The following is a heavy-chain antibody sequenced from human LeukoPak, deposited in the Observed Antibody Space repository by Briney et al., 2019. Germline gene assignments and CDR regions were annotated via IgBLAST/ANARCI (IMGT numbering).Heavy chain of an antibody. CDR2: ISYDGSNK. CDR3: AKDLRYFFDRYYFDY. J-gene: IGHJ4*02. D-gene: IGHD3-9*01. Sequence: GGALRLSCAASGFTFSSYGMHWVRQAPGKGLEWVTAISYDGSNKYYADSVKGRFTISRDNAKNSLYLQINSLRAEDTALYYCAKDLRYFFDRYYFDYWGQGTLVTVSS. CDR1: GFTFSSYG. V-gene: IGHV3-30*19.